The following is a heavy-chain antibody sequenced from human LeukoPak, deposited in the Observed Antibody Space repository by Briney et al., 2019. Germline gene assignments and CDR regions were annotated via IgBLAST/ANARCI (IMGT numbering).Heavy chain of an antibody. D-gene: IGHD3-10*01. J-gene: IGHJ6*04. CDR3: ARENYYGSGKLDV. CDR1: GDSISSSSYY. V-gene: IGHV4-61*02. CDR2: LYTSGST. Sequence: PSETLSLTCTVSGDSISSSSYYWNWLRQPAGKGLEWIGRLYTSGSTNYNPSLKSRVTISVDTSKNQFSLKLSSVTAADTAVYYCARENYYGSGKLDVWGKGTTVTISS.